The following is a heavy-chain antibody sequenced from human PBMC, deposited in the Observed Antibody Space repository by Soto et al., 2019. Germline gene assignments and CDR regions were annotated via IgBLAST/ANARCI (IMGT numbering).Heavy chain of an antibody. D-gene: IGHD6-6*01. Sequence: EVQLAESGGGLAQPGGSLGLSCAASGFTLSGYAMDWVRQAPGKGLEYVSGSSSNGVGTYYANSVQGRFTISRNNTKNTVYLQMGSLRPEEMAVYYCARRARPDFYYMDVWGKGTTVTVSS. V-gene: IGHV3-64*01. J-gene: IGHJ6*03. CDR1: GFTLSGYA. CDR3: ARRARPDFYYMDV. CDR2: SSSNGVGT.